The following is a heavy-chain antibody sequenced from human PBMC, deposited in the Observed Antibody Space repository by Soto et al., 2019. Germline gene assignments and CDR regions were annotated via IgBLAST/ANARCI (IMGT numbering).Heavy chain of an antibody. Sequence: PGGSLRLSCTASGFTFGDYAMSWVRQAPGKGLEWVGFIRSKAYGGTTEYAASVKGRFTISRDDSKSIAYLQMNSLKTGDTAVYYCTSYDSSGYYAFDIWGQGTMVTVSS. CDR3: TSYDSSGYYAFDI. V-gene: IGHV3-49*04. D-gene: IGHD3-22*01. J-gene: IGHJ3*02. CDR1: GFTFGDYA. CDR2: IRSKAYGGTT.